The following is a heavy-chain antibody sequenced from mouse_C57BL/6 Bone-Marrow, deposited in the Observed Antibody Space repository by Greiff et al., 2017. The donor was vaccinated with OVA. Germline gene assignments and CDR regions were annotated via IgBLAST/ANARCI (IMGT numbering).Heavy chain of an antibody. CDR2: IDPENGDT. D-gene: IGHD2-2*01. CDR3: TTWGYDVFAY. CDR1: GFNIKDDY. J-gene: IGHJ3*01. V-gene: IGHV14-4*01. Sequence: VQLQQSGAELVRPGASVKLSCTASGFNIKDDYMHWVKQSPEQGLEWIGWIDPENGDTEYASKFQGKATITADTSSNTAYLQLSSLTSEDTAVYYCTTWGYDVFAYWGQGTLVTVSA.